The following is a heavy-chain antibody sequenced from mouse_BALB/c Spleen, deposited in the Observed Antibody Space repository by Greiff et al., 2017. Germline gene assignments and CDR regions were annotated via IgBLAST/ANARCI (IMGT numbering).Heavy chain of an antibody. CDR3: AKGKLYGNFAY. V-gene: IGHV1-14*01. CDR1: GYTFTSYV. J-gene: IGHJ3*01. D-gene: IGHD2-1*01. Sequence: VQLQQSGPELVKPGASVKMSCKASGYTFTSYVMHWVKQKPGQGLEWIGYINPYNDGTKYNEKFKGKATLTSDKSSSTAYMELSSLTSEDSAVYYCAKGKLYGNFAYWGQGTLVTVSA. CDR2: INPYNDGT.